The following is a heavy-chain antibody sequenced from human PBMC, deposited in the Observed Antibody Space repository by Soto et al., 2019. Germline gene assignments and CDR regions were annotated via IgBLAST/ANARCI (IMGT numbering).Heavy chain of an antibody. J-gene: IGHJ3*02. CDR3: AKERGVLNSFDI. Sequence: QVQLVESGGGVVQPGTSLRLSCAASGFTSSSFVIHWVRQAPGKGLEWLAVISSDGNNQYYADSVKGLFTISRDNSKKTLYLQVNSLRAEDTAVYFCAKERGVLNSFDIWGQGTMVTVS. D-gene: IGHD3-10*01. CDR1: GFTSSSFV. V-gene: IGHV3-30*18. CDR2: ISSDGNNQ.